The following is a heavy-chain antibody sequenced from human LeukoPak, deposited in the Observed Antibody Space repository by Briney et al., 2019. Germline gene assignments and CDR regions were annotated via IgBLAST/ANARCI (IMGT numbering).Heavy chain of an antibody. Sequence: SQTLPLTCAISVDSVPSNSAAWNWITQSPSRALEWLGRTYYRNRWYSDHAVSVQSRIAIDADTSKNQFSLQVNSVTPEDTAVYYCARDRGTYYFDYWGQGALVTVSS. V-gene: IGHV6-1*01. CDR2: TYYRNRWYS. CDR1: VDSVPSNSAA. D-gene: IGHD3-10*01. CDR3: ARDRGTYYFDY. J-gene: IGHJ4*02.